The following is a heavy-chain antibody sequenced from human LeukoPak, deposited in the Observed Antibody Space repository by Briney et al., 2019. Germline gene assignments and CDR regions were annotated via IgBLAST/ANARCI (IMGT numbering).Heavy chain of an antibody. J-gene: IGHJ4*02. CDR3: ARTKGSASSYQIVVVPAALDY. CDR1: GFTFSSYS. CDR2: ISSSGSTI. D-gene: IGHD2-2*01. V-gene: IGHV3-48*01. Sequence: PGGSLRLPCAASGFTFSSYSMNWVRQAPGKGLERVSYISSSGSTIYYADSVKGRFTISRDNAKNSLYLQMNSLRAEDTAVYYCARTKGSASSYQIVVVPAALDYWGQGTLVTVSS.